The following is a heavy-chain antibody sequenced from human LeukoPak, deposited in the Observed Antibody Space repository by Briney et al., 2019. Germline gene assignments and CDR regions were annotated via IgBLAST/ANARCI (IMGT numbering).Heavy chain of an antibody. CDR3: ARVYSSSWYEDDY. CDR1: GYSFTSYW. CDR2: IYPGDSDT. Sequence: GAALKISWTGSGYSFTSYWIGWVRQMPGKGRKCMGIIYPGDSDTRYSPSFQGQFTISADKSISTAYLQWSSLKASDTAMYYCARVYSSSWYEDDYWGQGTLVTVSP. J-gene: IGHJ4*02. V-gene: IGHV5-51*01. D-gene: IGHD6-13*01.